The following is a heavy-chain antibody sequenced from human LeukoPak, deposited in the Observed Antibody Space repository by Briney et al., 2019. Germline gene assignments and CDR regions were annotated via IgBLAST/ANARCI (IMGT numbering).Heavy chain of an antibody. Sequence: GGSLRLSCAASGFSVSSNYMSWVRQAPGKGLEWVSVIYSGGDTHYADSVKGRFTISRDNSKNTLYLQMNRLRAEDTAVYYCARDWGEGFFSMAFDIWGQGTMVTVSS. J-gene: IGHJ3*02. CDR3: ARDWGEGFFSMAFDI. CDR1: GFSVSSNY. V-gene: IGHV3-66*01. CDR2: IYSGGDT. D-gene: IGHD3-16*01.